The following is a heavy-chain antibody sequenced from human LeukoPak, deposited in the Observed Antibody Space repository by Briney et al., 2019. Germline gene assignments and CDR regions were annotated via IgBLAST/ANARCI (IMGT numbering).Heavy chain of an antibody. J-gene: IGHJ4*02. V-gene: IGHV1-18*01. D-gene: IGHD1-14*01. CDR3: ARDNRGTPFDY. CDR2: ISTYNGNT. CDR1: GYTFTSYG. Sequence: ASVKVSCKASGYTFTSYGISWVRQAPGQGLEWMGWISTYNGNTNYAQKLQGRVTMTTDISTSTAYMELRSLRSDDTAVYYCARDNRGTPFDYWGQGTLVTVSS.